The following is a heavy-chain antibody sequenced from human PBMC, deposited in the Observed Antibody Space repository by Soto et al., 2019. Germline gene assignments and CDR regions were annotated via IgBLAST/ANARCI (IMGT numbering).Heavy chain of an antibody. CDR2: TSTSSSYT. CDR3: TSLRLTGYFDY. Sequence: QVQLVESGGGLVKPGVSLRLSCVASGFTFSEHYMTWIRQAPGKGLEWLSYTSTSSSYTNYADFVKGRFTISRDNAMNSLYLQMNSPRSEDTAVYYCTSLRLTGYFDYWGQGALVTVSS. V-gene: IGHV3-11*05. J-gene: IGHJ4*02. CDR1: GFTFSEHY.